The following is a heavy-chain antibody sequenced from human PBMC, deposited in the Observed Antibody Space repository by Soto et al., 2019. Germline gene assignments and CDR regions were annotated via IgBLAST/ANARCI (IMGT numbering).Heavy chain of an antibody. CDR3: ARDVNYGDYISYAFDV. Sequence: QVQLVESEGCVVQPGRSLRLSCAASGFTFSTYAIHWVRQAPGKGLEWVAVISYDGSKKYYADSVKGRFAISRDNSRDTLSLHMDSLGADDTAVYYCARDVNYGDYISYAFDVWGQGTKVTVSS. D-gene: IGHD4-17*01. V-gene: IGHV3-30*09. CDR1: GFTFSTYA. J-gene: IGHJ3*01. CDR2: ISYDGSKK.